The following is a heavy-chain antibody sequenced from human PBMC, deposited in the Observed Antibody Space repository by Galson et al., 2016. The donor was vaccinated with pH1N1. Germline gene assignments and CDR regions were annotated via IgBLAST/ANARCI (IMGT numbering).Heavy chain of an antibody. J-gene: IGHJ6*02. CDR1: GGSFSNYY. V-gene: IGHV4-59*01. CDR2: LYYRGSG. D-gene: IGHD3-10*01. CDR3: ARGPLLRGFSYHSGMDV. Sequence: SETLSLTCTVSGGSFSNYYWSWIRQPPGKGLEWIGNLYYRGSGNYNPSLGSRVTISVDTSKNPFSLELTSVTAADTAVYYCARGPLLRGFSYHSGMDVWGQGTTVTVSS.